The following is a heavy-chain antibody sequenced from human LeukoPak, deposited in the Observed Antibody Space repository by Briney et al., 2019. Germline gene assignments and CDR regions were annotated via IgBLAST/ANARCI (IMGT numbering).Heavy chain of an antibody. Sequence: GGSLRPSCAASGFTFSSYSMNWVRQAPGKGLEWVSYISSSSSTIYYADSVKGRFTISRDNAKNSLYLQMNSLRAEDTAVYYCARERSYGARAPNYYYGMDVWGQGTTVTVSS. CDR1: GFTFSSYS. V-gene: IGHV3-48*01. D-gene: IGHD5-18*01. CDR2: ISSSSSTI. J-gene: IGHJ6*02. CDR3: ARERSYGARAPNYYYGMDV.